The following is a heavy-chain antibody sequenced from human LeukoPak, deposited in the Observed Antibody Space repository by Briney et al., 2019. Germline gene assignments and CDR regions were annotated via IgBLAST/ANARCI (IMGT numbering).Heavy chain of an antibody. Sequence: SETLSLTCTVSGGSISSYYWSWIRQPPGKGLEWIGHIYYIGSTNYNPSLRSRVTISVDTSKNQFSLKLSSVTAADTAVYYCARCGSGSPNYYGMDVWGQGTTVTVSS. J-gene: IGHJ6*02. CDR2: IYYIGST. CDR1: GGSISSYY. CDR3: ARCGSGSPNYYGMDV. D-gene: IGHD3-10*01. V-gene: IGHV4-59*08.